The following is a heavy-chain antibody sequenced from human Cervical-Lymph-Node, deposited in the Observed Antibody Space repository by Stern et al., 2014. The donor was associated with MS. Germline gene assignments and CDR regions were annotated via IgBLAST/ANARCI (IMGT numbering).Heavy chain of an antibody. J-gene: IGHJ5*02. D-gene: IGHD6-19*01. Sequence: VHLVESGAEVKKPGASVKVSCKASGYTFTSYYMHWVRQAPGQGLEWMGIITPSGGSTSYAQKCQGRVTMTRDTSTRTFYMELSSLGSEDTSVYYCARGLGVAEDNWFDPWGQGTLVTVSS. CDR3: ARGLGVAEDNWFDP. CDR2: ITPSGGST. CDR1: GYTFTSYY. V-gene: IGHV1-46*01.